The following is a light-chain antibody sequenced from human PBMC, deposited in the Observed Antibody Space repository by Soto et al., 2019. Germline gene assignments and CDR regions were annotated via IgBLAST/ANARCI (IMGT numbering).Light chain of an antibody. V-gene: IGKV3-20*01. CDR2: RAS. CDR1: QTVRNNY. Sequence: ECVLTQSPGTLSLSPGERATLSCRASQTVRNNYLAWYQQKPGQAPRFLIYRASTRATGIPDRFSGSGSGTDFTLTICRLEPEDFAVYYCQQYGSSPFTFGPGTKVDIK. CDR3: QQYGSSPFT. J-gene: IGKJ3*01.